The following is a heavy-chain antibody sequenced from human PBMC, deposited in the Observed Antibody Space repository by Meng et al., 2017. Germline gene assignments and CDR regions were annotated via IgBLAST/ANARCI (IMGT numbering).Heavy chain of an antibody. Sequence: ASVKVSCKASGCTFTGYYMHWVRQAPGQGLEWMGWINPNSGGTNYAQKFQGRVTMTRDTSISTAYMELSRLRSDDTAVYYCARGLRYFDWLSSDAFDIWGQGTMVTVSS. CDR2: INPNSGGT. D-gene: IGHD3-9*01. CDR1: GCTFTGYY. J-gene: IGHJ3*02. V-gene: IGHV1-2*02. CDR3: ARGLRYFDWLSSDAFDI.